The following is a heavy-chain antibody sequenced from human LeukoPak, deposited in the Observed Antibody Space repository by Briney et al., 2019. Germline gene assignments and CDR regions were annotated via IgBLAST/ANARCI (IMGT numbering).Heavy chain of an antibody. CDR2: ISAYNGNT. V-gene: IGHV1-18*01. CDR3: ARDQSSGWYKVSWFDL. D-gene: IGHD6-19*01. J-gene: IGHJ5*02. Sequence: GASVKVSCKASGYTFTSYGISWVRQAPGQGLEWMGWISAYNGNTNYAQKLQGRVTMTTDTSTSTAYMELRSLRSDDTAVYYCARDQSSGWYKVSWFDLWGQGTLVTVSS. CDR1: GYTFTSYG.